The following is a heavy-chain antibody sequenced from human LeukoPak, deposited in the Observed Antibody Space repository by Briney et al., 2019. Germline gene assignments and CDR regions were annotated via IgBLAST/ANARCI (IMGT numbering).Heavy chain of an antibody. CDR2: IKGDESAK. J-gene: IGHJ4*02. CDR3: ARDVGGSLDY. CDR1: GFTFSTYW. Sequence: GGSLRLSCAASGFTFSTYWMAWVRQAPGKDLEWVANIKGDESAKHQADSVKGRFTIFRDNAQRSVYLQMSSLRGEDTAVYYCARDVGGSLDYWGQGTLVTVSS. V-gene: IGHV3-7*01. D-gene: IGHD1-26*01.